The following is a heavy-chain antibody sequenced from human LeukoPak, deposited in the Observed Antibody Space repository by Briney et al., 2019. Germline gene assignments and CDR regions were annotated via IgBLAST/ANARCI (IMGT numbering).Heavy chain of an antibody. CDR3: AKSCRCGSVDY. Sequence: QPGGSLRLSCAASGFTFSNFGMHWVRQAPGKGLEWVAVISYEGSNKYYADSVKGRFTISRDNSKNTLYLQMNSLRAEDTAVYYCAKSCRCGSVDYWGQGTLVTVSS. CDR2: ISYEGSNK. V-gene: IGHV3-30*18. D-gene: IGHD6-25*01. CDR1: GFTFSNFG. J-gene: IGHJ4*02.